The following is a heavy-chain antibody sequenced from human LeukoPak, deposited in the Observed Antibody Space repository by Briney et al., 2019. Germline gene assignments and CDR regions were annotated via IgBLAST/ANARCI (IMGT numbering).Heavy chain of an antibody. CDR3: ARLEVGHCSSTSCLSAFDI. D-gene: IGHD2-2*03. Sequence: SETLSLTFTVSGGSISSSSYYWGWIRQPPGKGLEWIGSIYYSGSTYYNPSLKSRVTISVDTSKNQFSLKLSSVTAADTAVYYCARLEVGHCSSTSCLSAFDIWGQGTMVTVSS. J-gene: IGHJ3*02. CDR2: IYYSGST. CDR1: GGSISSSSYY. V-gene: IGHV4-39*01.